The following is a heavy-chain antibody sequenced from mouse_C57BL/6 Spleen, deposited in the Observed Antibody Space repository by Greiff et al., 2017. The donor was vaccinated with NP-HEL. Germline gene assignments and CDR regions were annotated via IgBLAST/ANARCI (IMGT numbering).Heavy chain of an antibody. CDR2: IDPSDSET. J-gene: IGHJ4*01. CDR1: GYTFTSYW. CDR3: ARRTRDAMDY. V-gene: IGHV1-52*01. Sequence: QVQLQQSGAELVRPGSSVKLSCKASGYTFTSYWMHWVKQRPIQGLEWIGNIDPSDSETHYNQKFKDKATLTVDKSSSTAYMQLSSLTSEDSAVYYCARRTRDAMDYWGQGTSVTVSS.